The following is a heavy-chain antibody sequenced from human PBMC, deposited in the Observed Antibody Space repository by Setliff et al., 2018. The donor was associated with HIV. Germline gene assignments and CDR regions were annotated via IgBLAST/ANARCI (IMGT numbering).Heavy chain of an antibody. D-gene: IGHD3-16*01. Sequence: SGPTLVNPTQTVTLTCSFSGFSISTNGVSVSWVRRPPGRALDWLARIDWDGETHYTTSLKTRLTISKDTTNNRVVLTMTNMDPVDTATYFCAHRLHIWDFFDYWGPGTVVTVSS. CDR2: IDWDGET. CDR3: AHRLHIWDFFDY. V-gene: IGHV2-70*19. CDR1: GFSISTNGVS. J-gene: IGHJ4*02.